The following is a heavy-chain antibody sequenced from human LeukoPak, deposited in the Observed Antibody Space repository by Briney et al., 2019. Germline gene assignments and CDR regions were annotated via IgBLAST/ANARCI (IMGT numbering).Heavy chain of an antibody. Sequence: PSETLSLTCAVYGGSFSGYYWSWIRQPPGKGLEWIGEINHSGSTNYNPSLKSRVTISVDTSKNQFSLKLSSVTAADTAVYYCAREVYCSGGSCYSRDYYYYGMDVWGQGTAVTVSS. CDR3: AREVYCSGGSCYSRDYYYYGMDV. CDR1: GGSFSGYY. CDR2: INHSGST. V-gene: IGHV4-34*01. J-gene: IGHJ6*02. D-gene: IGHD2-15*01.